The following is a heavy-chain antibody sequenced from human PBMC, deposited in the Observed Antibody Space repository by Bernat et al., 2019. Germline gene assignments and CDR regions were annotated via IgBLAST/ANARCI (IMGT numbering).Heavy chain of an antibody. D-gene: IGHD2-8*01. CDR3: ARSINEGFNP. V-gene: IGHV1-3*01. Sequence: QVQLVQSGAEVKKPGASVKVSCKASGYIFTSFAMHWVRQAPGQRLEWMGWINVGNGNTKSSQKFQGRVTISRDTSARTAYMELSSLRSEDTAVYYCARSINEGFNPWGQGTLVTVSS. CDR2: INVGNGNT. J-gene: IGHJ5*02. CDR1: GYIFTSFA.